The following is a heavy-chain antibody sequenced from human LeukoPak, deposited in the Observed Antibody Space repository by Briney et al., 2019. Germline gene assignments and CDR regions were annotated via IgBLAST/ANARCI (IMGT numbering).Heavy chain of an antibody. V-gene: IGHV3-23*01. D-gene: IGHD5-12*01. J-gene: IGHJ4*02. CDR3: AKDRRLDIVINYFDY. CDR2: ISGSAGTT. CDR1: GFTFSTYA. Sequence: PGGSLRLSCAASGFTFSTYAMSWARQAPGKGLEWVSTISGSAGTTYYADSVKGRFTISRDDSKNTLYLQTNSLRDEDTAVYYCAKDRRLDIVINYFDYWGQGTLVTVSS.